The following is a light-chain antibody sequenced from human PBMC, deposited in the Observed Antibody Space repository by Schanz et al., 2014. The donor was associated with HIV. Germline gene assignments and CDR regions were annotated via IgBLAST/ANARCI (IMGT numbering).Light chain of an antibody. J-gene: IGKJ2*01. CDR3: QQYSNYPHT. CDR2: KAS. Sequence: DIQMAQSPSALSASVGDRVTITCRASQSISSWLAWYQQRPGKAPNLLIYKASSLEVGVPSRFSGSGSGTEFPLTISSLQPDDFATYYCQQYSNYPHTFGQGTKLDIK. CDR1: QSISSW. V-gene: IGKV1-5*03.